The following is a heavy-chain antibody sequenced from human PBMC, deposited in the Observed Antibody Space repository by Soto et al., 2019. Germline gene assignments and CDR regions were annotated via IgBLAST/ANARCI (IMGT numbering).Heavy chain of an antibody. J-gene: IGHJ6*02. Sequence: EVQLLESGGGLVQPGESLRLSCVVSEFTFSSYAMSWVRQAPGKGLEWVANIKGDGSEKYYVDAMKGRITISRDYAKNSVFLQMNSLRAEDTAVYYCARGHFGMDVWGQGTTVIVSS. CDR1: EFTFSSYA. V-gene: IGHV3-7*03. CDR2: IKGDGSEK. CDR3: ARGHFGMDV.